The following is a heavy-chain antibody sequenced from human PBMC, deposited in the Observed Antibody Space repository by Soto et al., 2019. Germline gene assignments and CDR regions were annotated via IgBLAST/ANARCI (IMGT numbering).Heavy chain of an antibody. CDR1: GGSISSYY. D-gene: IGHD2-2*01. CDR3: ARRYGSTLAY. Sequence: SETLSLTCTVSGGSISSYYWSWIRQPPGKGLEWIGYIYYSGSTNYNPSLKSRVTISVDTSKNQFSLKLSSVTAADTAVYYCARRYGSTLAYWGQGTLVTVSS. V-gene: IGHV4-59*08. CDR2: IYYSGST. J-gene: IGHJ4*02.